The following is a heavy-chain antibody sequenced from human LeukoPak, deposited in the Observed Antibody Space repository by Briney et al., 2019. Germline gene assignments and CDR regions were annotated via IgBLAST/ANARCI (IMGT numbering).Heavy chain of an antibody. Sequence: GGSLRLSCAASGFTFDHYAMHWVRQPPGKGLEWVSGISWNSGSIDYADSVKGRFTISRDNAKNSLYLQMNSLRPEDTALYYCAKDRRQSSSWGFDYWGQGTLVTVSS. CDR1: GFTFDHYA. D-gene: IGHD6-13*01. V-gene: IGHV3-9*01. J-gene: IGHJ4*02. CDR2: ISWNSGSI. CDR3: AKDRRQSSSWGFDY.